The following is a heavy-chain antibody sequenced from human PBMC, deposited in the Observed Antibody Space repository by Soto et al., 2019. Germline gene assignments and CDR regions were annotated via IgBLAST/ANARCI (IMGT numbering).Heavy chain of an antibody. V-gene: IGHV1-24*01. CDR3: ATVISSWYSYYFEF. Sequence: GASVKVSCKVSGYTHPELFLHWVRQAPGKGLEWMGGFDPEDGETIYAQKFQGRVTMTEDTSTDTAYMELSSLRSEDTAVYYCATVISSWYSYYFEFRGQGILVTGS. CDR1: GYTHPELF. CDR2: FDPEDGET. J-gene: IGHJ4*02. D-gene: IGHD6-13*01.